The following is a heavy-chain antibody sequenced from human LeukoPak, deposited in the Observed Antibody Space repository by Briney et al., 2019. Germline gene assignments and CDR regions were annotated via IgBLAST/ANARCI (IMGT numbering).Heavy chain of an antibody. V-gene: IGHV3-23*01. J-gene: IGHJ3*02. CDR3: AKGLAKGWYYDFWSGNDAFDI. Sequence: GGSLRLSCAASGFPFSSCAMSWVRQAPGKGLEWVSAISGNGGSTYYADSVKGRFTISRDNSKNTLYLQMNSLRAEDTAVYYCAKGLAKGWYYDFWSGNDAFDIWGQGTMVTVSS. D-gene: IGHD3-3*01. CDR2: ISGNGGST. CDR1: GFPFSSCA.